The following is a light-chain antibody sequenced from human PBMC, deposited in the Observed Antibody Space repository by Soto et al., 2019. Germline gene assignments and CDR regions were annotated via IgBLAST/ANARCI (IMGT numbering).Light chain of an antibody. CDR1: HTVRNF. V-gene: IGKV3-11*01. J-gene: IGKJ5*01. CDR2: DAS. Sequence: EVVLTQSPATFSLSPGESATLSCRASHTVRNFLLWFQQKPGQAPRLLIHDASNRAAGAPARFSGSGSGTDFTLTISSLEPEDFAVYYCQQRYNWPPITFGQGTRVEIK. CDR3: QQRYNWPPIT.